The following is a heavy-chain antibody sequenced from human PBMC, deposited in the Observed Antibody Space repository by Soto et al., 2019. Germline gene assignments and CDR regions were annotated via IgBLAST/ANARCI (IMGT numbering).Heavy chain of an antibody. CDR1: GYTFTGYY. CDR2: INPNSGGT. D-gene: IGHD6-6*01. CDR3: ARDGISRSSPGFHYYYGMDV. Sequence: ASVKVSCKASGYTFTGYYMHWVRQAPGQGLEWMGWINPNSGGTNYAQKFQGRVTMTRDTSISTAYMELSRLRSDDTAVYYCARDGISRSSPGFHYYYGMDVWGQGTTVTVYS. V-gene: IGHV1-2*02. J-gene: IGHJ6*02.